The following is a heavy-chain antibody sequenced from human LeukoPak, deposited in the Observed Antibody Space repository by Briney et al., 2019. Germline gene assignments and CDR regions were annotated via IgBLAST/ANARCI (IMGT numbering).Heavy chain of an antibody. D-gene: IGHD4-17*01. CDR3: AKDIEGGDYPVPDWYFDL. J-gene: IGHJ2*01. V-gene: IGHV3-9*01. CDR2: ISWKRVRI. Sequence: GGALRLSCADPGVTFDDSVMCWGPDALGEGRGWGSGISWKRVRIGYADSVKGRLTVSIDNAKNSLYMQMNSLRAEDTALYSCAKDIEGGDYPVPDWYFDLWGRGTLVTVSS. CDR1: GVTFDDSV.